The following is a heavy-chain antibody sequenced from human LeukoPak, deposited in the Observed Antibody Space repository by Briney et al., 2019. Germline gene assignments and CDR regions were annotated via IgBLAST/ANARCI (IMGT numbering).Heavy chain of an antibody. CDR2: ISGGGGNT. V-gene: IGHV3-23*01. CDR1: KFAFSNYA. CDR3: AKGGRGWYPNY. Sequence: PGGSLRLSCAASKFAFSNYAMSWVRQAAGKRREWVSAISGGGGNTYYADSVKGRFTISRDNSKNTLYLQMNSLRAEDTAVYYCAKGGRGWYPNYWGQGTLVTVSS. J-gene: IGHJ4*02. D-gene: IGHD6-19*01.